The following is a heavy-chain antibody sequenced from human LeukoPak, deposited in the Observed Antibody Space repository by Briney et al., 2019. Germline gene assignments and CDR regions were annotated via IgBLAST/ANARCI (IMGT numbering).Heavy chain of an antibody. V-gene: IGHV4-59*11. CDR1: GGSISSHY. CDR3: ARAGLTYYYDSSGYFFDY. D-gene: IGHD3-22*01. CDR2: IYYSGST. Sequence: PSETLSLTCTVSGGSISSHYWSWIRQPPGKGLEWIGYIYYSGSTNYNPSLKSRVTISVDTSKNQFSLKLSSVTAADTALYYCARAGLTYYYDSSGYFFDYWGQGTLVTVSS. J-gene: IGHJ4*02.